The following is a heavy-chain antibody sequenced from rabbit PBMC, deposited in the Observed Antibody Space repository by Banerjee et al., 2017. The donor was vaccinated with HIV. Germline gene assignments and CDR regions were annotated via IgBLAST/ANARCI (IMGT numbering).Heavy chain of an antibody. CDR3: ASYYSDGYAGDAYATGVYYFNL. CDR1: GFDFSSYY. Sequence: QSLEESGGDLVQPGGSLTLSCKASGFDFSSYYMSWVRQAPGKGLEWIGIIYAGKGSTDYASWVNGRFTISSDNAQNTVDLQMSSLTAADTATYFCASYYSDGYAGDAYATGVYYFNLWGQGTLVTVS. J-gene: IGHJ4*01. V-gene: IGHV1S7*01. CDR2: IYAGKGST. D-gene: IGHD6-1*01.